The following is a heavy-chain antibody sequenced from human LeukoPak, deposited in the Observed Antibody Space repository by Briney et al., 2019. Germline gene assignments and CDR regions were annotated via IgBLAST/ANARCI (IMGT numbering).Heavy chain of an antibody. D-gene: IGHD2-8*01. J-gene: IGHJ5*02. CDR1: GGSISSRSFY. Sequence: AETLSLTCTVSGGSISSRSFYWGWIRQPPGKGLEWIGSIYYSGSTSDNPSLKSRCTISVDTYKNQFSLKLNSVTAAETAVYYCARGVPACRDAHESTNDCTNWFDPWGQGALVTVSS. V-gene: IGHV4-39*01. CDR3: ARGVPACRDAHESTNDCTNWFDP. CDR2: IYYSGST.